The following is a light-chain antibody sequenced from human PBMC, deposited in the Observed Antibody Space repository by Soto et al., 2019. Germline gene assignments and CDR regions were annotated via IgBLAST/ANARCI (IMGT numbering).Light chain of an antibody. Sequence: EIVLTQSPDTLSLSPGERATLSCRASQRDYDGYLAWYQQRPGQPPRLLLYGVFRRDNGIPERFSGSGSGTDFTLTITPLEPEDFAVYYCQHYGHPQWTFGQGTKVEVK. J-gene: IGKJ1*01. CDR1: QRDYDGY. CDR2: GVF. V-gene: IGKV3-20*01. CDR3: QHYGHPQWT.